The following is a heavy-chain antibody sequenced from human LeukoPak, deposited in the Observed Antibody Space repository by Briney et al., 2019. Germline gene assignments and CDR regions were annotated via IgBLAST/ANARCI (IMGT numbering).Heavy chain of an antibody. J-gene: IGHJ6*03. CDR2: IIPIFGTA. CDR3: ARGNYYDSSGYYPPFGYYYYYMDV. Sequence: ASVKVSCKASGGTFSSYAISWVRQAPGQGLEWMGGIIPIFGTANYAQKFQGRVTITADESTSTAYMELSSLRSEDTAVYYCARGNYYDSSGYYPPFGYYYYYMDVWGKGTTVTVSS. V-gene: IGHV1-69*13. D-gene: IGHD3-22*01. CDR1: GGTFSSYA.